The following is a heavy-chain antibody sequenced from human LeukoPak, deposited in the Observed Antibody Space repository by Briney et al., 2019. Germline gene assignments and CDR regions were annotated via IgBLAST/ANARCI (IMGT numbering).Heavy chain of an antibody. D-gene: IGHD3-10*02. V-gene: IGHV3-21*01. J-gene: IGHJ6*04. CDR1: GFTFSNYN. CDR3: AELGITMIGGV. CDR2: ISSSSSSYI. Sequence: GGSLRLSCAASGFTFSNYNMNWVRQAPGKGLEWVSYISSSSSSYIYYADSVKGRFTISRDNAKNSLYLQMNSLRAEDTAVYYCAELGITMIGGVWGKGTTVTISS.